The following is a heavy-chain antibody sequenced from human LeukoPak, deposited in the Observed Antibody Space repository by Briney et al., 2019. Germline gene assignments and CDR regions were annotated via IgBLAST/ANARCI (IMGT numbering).Heavy chain of an antibody. J-gene: IGHJ6*02. D-gene: IGHD2-2*01. CDR2: ISYSGIT. CDR1: GVSVTTSGYY. Sequence: SETLSLTCTVFGVSVTTSGYYGAWTRQPPGRGLEWIGSISYSGITYYKPSLRGRVPISGDTAKNQFSLKLSSVTAADTAVYYCARHNDYASLMDVWGQGTTVTVSS. V-gene: IGHV4-39*01. CDR3: ARHNDYASLMDV.